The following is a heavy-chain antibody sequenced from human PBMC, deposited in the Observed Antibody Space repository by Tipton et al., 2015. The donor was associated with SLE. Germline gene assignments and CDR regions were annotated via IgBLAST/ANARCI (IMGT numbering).Heavy chain of an antibody. CDR3: AKGWVSYYFDY. CDR2: IWYDGSNK. Sequence: SLRLSCAASGFTFSNYGMHWVRQAPGKGLEWVAVIWYDGSNKYYADPVKGRFTISRDNSKNTLYLQINSLKAEDTAVYYCAKGWVSYYFDYWGQGTLVTVSS. V-gene: IGHV3-33*06. CDR1: GFTFSNYG. J-gene: IGHJ4*02. D-gene: IGHD6-13*01.